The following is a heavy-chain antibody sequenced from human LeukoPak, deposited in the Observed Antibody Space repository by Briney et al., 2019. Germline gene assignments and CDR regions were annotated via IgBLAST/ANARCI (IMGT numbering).Heavy chain of an antibody. D-gene: IGHD2-21*02. Sequence: GGSLRLSCAASGFTFSSYSMNWVRQAPGKGPECVSSISSSSSYIYYADSVKGRFTISRDNAKNSLYLQMNSLRAEDTAVYYCARDLVTRRYYFDYWGQGTLVTVSS. V-gene: IGHV3-21*01. CDR3: ARDLVTRRYYFDY. CDR2: ISSSSSYI. CDR1: GFTFSSYS. J-gene: IGHJ4*02.